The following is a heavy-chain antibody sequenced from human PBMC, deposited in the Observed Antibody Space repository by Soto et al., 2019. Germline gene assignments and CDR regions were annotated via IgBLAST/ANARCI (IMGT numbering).Heavy chain of an antibody. D-gene: IGHD6-19*01. CDR2: IGTAGDT. J-gene: IGHJ6*02. CDR3: ARAPRKYSSGWYFRYDYGMYV. V-gene: IGHV3-13*01. Sequence: PGGSLRLSCAASGFTFSSYDMHWVRQATGKGLEWVSAIGTAGDTYYPGSVKGRFTISRENAKNSLYLQMNSLRAGDTAVYYCARAPRKYSSGWYFRYDYGMYVWGQGTTVTVSS. CDR1: GFTFSSYD.